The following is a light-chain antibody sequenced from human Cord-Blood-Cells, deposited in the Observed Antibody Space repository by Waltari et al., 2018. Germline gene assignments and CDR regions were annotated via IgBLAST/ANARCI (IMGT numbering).Light chain of an antibody. Sequence: SALTPPASVSGSPGPSTTISCTGTSSDVGSYNLVSWYQQHPGKATKLMIYEGSKRPSGVSNRFSGSKSGNTASLTISGLQAEDEADYYCCSYAGSSTVVFGGGTKLTVL. V-gene: IGLV2-23*01. CDR1: SSDVGSYNL. CDR3: CSYAGSSTVV. J-gene: IGLJ2*01. CDR2: EGS.